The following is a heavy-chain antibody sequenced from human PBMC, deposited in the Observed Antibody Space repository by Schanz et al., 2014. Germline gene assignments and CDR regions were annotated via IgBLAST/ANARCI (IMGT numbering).Heavy chain of an antibody. Sequence: QVQLVQSGAEVKKPGATVKVSCKASGYIFINSGISWVRQAPGQGLEWMGWISVYNHNKEYDQKFQGRVTMTTDTSTSTAYRALTDLRSDDTAVYYCARDRRFFDRDDLYYFDSWGQGTLVTVSS. CDR1: GYIFINSG. V-gene: IGHV1-18*01. J-gene: IGHJ4*02. CDR2: ISVYNHNK. CDR3: ARDRRFFDRDDLYYFDS. D-gene: IGHD3-3*01.